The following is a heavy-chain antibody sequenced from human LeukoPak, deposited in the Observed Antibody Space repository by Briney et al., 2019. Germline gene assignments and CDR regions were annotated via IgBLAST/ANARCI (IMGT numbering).Heavy chain of an antibody. CDR2: IYYSGST. V-gene: IGHV4-39*01. CDR1: GGSISSSSYY. Sequence: SETLSLTCTVSGGSISSSSYYWGWIRQPPGKGLEWIGSIYYSGSTYYNPSLKSRVTISVDTSKNQFSLKLSSVTAADTAVYYCARLRTSSYYYYGMDVWGQGTTVTVSS. J-gene: IGHJ6*02. D-gene: IGHD1-1*01. CDR3: ARLRTSSYYYYGMDV.